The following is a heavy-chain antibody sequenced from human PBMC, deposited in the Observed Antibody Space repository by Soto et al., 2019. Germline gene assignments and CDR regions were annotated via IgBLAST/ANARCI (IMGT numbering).Heavy chain of an antibody. Sequence: QVQLVQSGAEVKKPGSSVKVSCKASGGTFSSYTISWVRQAPGQGLEWMGRIIPILGIANYAQKFQGRVTITAEKSTSTAYMELSSLRSEDTAVYYCATSSPYCGGDCYSPDYWGQGTLVTVSS. D-gene: IGHD2-21*02. J-gene: IGHJ4*02. CDR3: ATSSPYCGGDCYSPDY. V-gene: IGHV1-69*02. CDR2: IIPILGIA. CDR1: GGTFSSYT.